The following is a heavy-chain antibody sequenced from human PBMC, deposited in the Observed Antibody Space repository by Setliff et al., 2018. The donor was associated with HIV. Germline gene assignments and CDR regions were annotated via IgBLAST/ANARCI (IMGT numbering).Heavy chain of an antibody. D-gene: IGHD6-13*01. J-gene: IGHJ1*01. V-gene: IGHV4-59*10. CDR1: GGSFSGYY. CDR3: AKGMSSSWYIRGADYFQH. CDR2: IYTSGST. Sequence: SETLSLTCAVYGGSFSGYYWSWIRQPAGKGLEWIGRIYTSGSTNYNPSLKSRVTISVDTSKNQFSLNLSSVTAADTAVSSCAKGMSSSWYIRGADYFQHWGQGTRVTVSS.